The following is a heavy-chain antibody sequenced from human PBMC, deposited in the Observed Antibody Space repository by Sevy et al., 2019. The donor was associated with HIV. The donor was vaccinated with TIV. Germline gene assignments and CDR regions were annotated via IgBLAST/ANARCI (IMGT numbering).Heavy chain of an antibody. CDR3: ARAYCSGGRCYSLAY. V-gene: IGHV1-18*01. J-gene: IGHJ4*02. D-gene: IGHD2-15*01. Sequence: ASVKVSCKASGYTFNTYRISWVRQAPGQGLELMGWVSARNGDTNYAQKFQGRVTMIIDTSTSTAYMDLRSLRSDDTAIYYCARAYCSGGRCYSLAYWGQGTLVTVSS. CDR1: GYTFNTYR. CDR2: VSARNGDT.